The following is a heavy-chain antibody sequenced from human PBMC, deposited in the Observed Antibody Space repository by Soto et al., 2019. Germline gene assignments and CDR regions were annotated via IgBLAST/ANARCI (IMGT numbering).Heavy chain of an antibody. V-gene: IGHV1-3*01. CDR3: ARDLGYSSILVVNWFDP. CDR2: INAGNGNT. CDR1: GYTFTSYA. Sequence: ASVKVSCKASGYTFTSYAMHWVRQAPGQRLEWMGWINAGNGNTKYSQKFQGRVTITRDTSASTAYMELSSLRSEDTAVYYCARDLGYSSILVVNWFDPWGQGTLVTVS. J-gene: IGHJ5*02. D-gene: IGHD6-13*01.